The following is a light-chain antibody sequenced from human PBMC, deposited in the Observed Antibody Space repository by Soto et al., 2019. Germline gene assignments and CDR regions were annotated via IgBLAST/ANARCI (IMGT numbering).Light chain of an antibody. CDR2: EVS. Sequence: QSALTQPRSVSGSPGQSVTISCTGTSSDVGNYNYVSRYQQYPGKAPKLMIYEVSKRPSGVPDRFSGSKSGNTASLTISGLQTEDEADYYCCSYAGSFTWLFGGGTKLTVL. J-gene: IGLJ3*02. V-gene: IGLV2-11*01. CDR1: SSDVGNYNY. CDR3: CSYAGSFTWL.